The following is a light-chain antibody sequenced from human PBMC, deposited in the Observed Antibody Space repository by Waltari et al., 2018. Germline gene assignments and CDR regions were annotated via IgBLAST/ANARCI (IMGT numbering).Light chain of an antibody. CDR3: QTGGHGTWV. CDR1: SGHSSNI. J-gene: IGLJ3*02. V-gene: IGLV4-69*01. CDR2: INSDGSH. Sequence: QLVLTQSPSASASLGASVKLTCTLDSGHSSNIVAWLQQPPAKGPRYLMKINSDGSHSKGDEIPDRFPGSSSGAGRCLTISSVQSEDEADYSCQTGGHGTWVFGGGTKLTVL.